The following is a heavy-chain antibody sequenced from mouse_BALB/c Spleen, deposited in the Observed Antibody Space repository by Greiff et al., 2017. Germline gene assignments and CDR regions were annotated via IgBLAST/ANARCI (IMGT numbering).Heavy chain of an antibody. D-gene: IGHD1-1*01. Sequence: EVQLVESGGGLVQPGGSLRLSCATSGFTFTDYYMSWVRQPPGKALEWLGFIRNKANGYTTEYSASVKGRFTISRDNSQSILYLQMNTLRAEDSATYYCARDKDYYGTAYAMDDWGQGTSVTVSS. V-gene: IGHV7-3*02. CDR3: ARDKDYYGTAYAMDD. J-gene: IGHJ4*01. CDR2: IRNKANGYTT. CDR1: GFTFTDYY.